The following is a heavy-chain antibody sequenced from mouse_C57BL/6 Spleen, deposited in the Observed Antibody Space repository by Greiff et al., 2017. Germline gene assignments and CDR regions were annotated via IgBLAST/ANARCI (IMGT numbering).Heavy chain of an antibody. CDR2: INPSNGGT. Sequence: VQLQQPGTELVKPGASVKLSCKASGYTFTSYWMHWVQQTPGQGLEWIGNINPSNGGTNYNEQFQSKATLTVDKSSSTAYMQLSSLTSEDSAVDYCASYYDYDDEDMDYWGQGTSVTVSS. CDR1: GYTFTSYW. D-gene: IGHD2-4*01. V-gene: IGHV1-53*01. J-gene: IGHJ4*01. CDR3: ASYYDYDDEDMDY.